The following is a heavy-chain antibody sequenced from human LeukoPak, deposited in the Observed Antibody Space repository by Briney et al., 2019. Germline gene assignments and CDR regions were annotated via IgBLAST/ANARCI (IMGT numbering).Heavy chain of an antibody. Sequence: KPSETLSLTCTVSGGSIGTSRYYWGWIRQTPGKGLEWIGSIYYSGSTYYNPSLKSRVTISVDTSKNQFSLKLSSVTAADTAVYYCARRAHCSSSSCLTWFDPWGQGTLVTVSS. V-gene: IGHV4-39*01. CDR1: GGSIGTSRYY. CDR3: ARRAHCSSSSCLTWFDP. D-gene: IGHD2-2*01. CDR2: IYYSGST. J-gene: IGHJ5*02.